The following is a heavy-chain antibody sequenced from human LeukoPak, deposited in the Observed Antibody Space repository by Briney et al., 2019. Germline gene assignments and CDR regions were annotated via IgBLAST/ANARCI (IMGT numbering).Heavy chain of an antibody. D-gene: IGHD1-26*01. V-gene: IGHV3-48*01. Sequence: GGSLRLSCAASGFTFSSYSMNWVRQAPGKGLEWASYISSSSSTIYYADSVKGRFTISRDNAKNSLYLQMNSLRAEDTAVYYCAREARGSYLDYWGQGTLVTVSS. CDR2: ISSSSSTI. CDR3: AREARGSYLDY. J-gene: IGHJ4*02. CDR1: GFTFSSYS.